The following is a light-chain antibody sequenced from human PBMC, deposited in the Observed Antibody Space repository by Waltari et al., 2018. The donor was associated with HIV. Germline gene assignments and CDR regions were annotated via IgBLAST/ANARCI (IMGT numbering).Light chain of an antibody. CDR3: QQYYSTPYT. V-gene: IGKV4-1*01. Sequence: DIVMTQSPDSLTVFLGERATINCKSSQSVLYSSNNKNYLAWYQQKAGQPPKLLIYWASTRESGVPDRFSASGSGKDFSLTISSLQAEDVAVYYCQQYYSTPYTFGQGTKLEIK. CDR1: QSVLYSSNNKNY. CDR2: WAS. J-gene: IGKJ2*01.